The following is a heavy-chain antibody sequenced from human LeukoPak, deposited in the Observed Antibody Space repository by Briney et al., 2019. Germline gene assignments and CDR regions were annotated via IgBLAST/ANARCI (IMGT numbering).Heavy chain of an antibody. CDR3: ATDPVVRGRVDYFDY. V-gene: IGHV1-69*04. J-gene: IGHJ4*02. CDR1: GGTLSSYA. D-gene: IGHD3-10*01. Sequence: SVKVSCKASGGTLSSYAISWVRQAPGQGLEWMGRIIPILGIANYAQKFQGRVTITADKSTSTAYMELSSLRSDDTAVYYCATDPVVRGRVDYFDYWGQGTLVTVSP. CDR2: IIPILGIA.